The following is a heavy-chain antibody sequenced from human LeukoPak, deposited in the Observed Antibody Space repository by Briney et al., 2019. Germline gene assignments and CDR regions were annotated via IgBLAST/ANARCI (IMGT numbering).Heavy chain of an antibody. D-gene: IGHD6-13*01. CDR3: ARDDLGRSSWFNFDY. Sequence: GGSLRLSCAASGGTFSSYAISWVRQAPGQGLEWMGGIIPIFGTANYAQKFQGRVTITTDESTSTAYMELSSLRSEDTAVYYCARDDLGRSSWFNFDYWGQGTLVTVSS. J-gene: IGHJ4*02. CDR2: IIPIFGTA. V-gene: IGHV1-69*05. CDR1: GGTFSSYA.